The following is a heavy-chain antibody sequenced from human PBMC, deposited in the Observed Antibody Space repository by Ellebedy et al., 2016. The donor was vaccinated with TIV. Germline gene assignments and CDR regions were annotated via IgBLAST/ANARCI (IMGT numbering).Heavy chain of an antibody. CDR3: ARCRWTAMVDYYYGMDV. CDR1: GYTFTSYD. Sequence: AASVKVSCKASGYTFTSYDINWVRQATGQGLEWMGWMNPNSGNTSYAQKLRGRVTMTTDTSTSTAYMELRSLRSDDTAVYYCARCRWTAMVDYYYGMDVWGQGTTVTVSS. CDR2: MNPNSGNT. D-gene: IGHD5-18*01. V-gene: IGHV1-8*01. J-gene: IGHJ6*02.